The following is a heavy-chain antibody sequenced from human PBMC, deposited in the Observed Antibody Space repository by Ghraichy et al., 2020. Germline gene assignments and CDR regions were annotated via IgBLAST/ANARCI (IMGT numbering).Heavy chain of an antibody. CDR2: ISSSGSTI. V-gene: IGHV3-11*01. CDR3: ARVVVVTATPAGAPYFDY. CDR1: GFTFSDYY. D-gene: IGHD2-21*02. J-gene: IGHJ4*02. Sequence: GGSLRLSCAASGFTFSDYYMSWIRQAPGKGLAWVSYISSSGSTIYYADSVKGRFTISRDNAKNSLYLQMNSLRAEDTAVYYCARVVVVTATPAGAPYFDYWGQETLVTVSS.